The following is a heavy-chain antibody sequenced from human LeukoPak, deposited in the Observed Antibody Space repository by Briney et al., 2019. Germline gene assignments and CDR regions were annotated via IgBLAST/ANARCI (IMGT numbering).Heavy chain of an antibody. V-gene: IGHV5-51*01. CDR2: IYPDDSDA. CDR1: GFDFSSYW. J-gene: IGHJ5*02. D-gene: IGHD6-19*01. CDR3: ARQGDSSGTHWFDP. Sequence: GASLQISCKGSGFDFSSYWIGWVRPLPGKGLEWMGIIYPDDSDARYSPSFQGQVTISADKSISTAYLQWSSLKASDTAMYYCARQGDSSGTHWFDPWGQGTLVTVSS.